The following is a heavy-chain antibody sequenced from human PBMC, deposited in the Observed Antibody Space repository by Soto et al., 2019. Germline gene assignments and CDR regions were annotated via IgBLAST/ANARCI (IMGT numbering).Heavy chain of an antibody. CDR2: IYHSGST. D-gene: IGHD6-19*01. CDR1: GGSISSSNW. Sequence: SETLSLTCAVSGGSISSSNWWSWVRQPPGKGLEWIGEIYHSGSTNYNPPLKSRVTISVDKSKNQFSLKLSSVTAADTAVYYCARVPEEVAVAGTWWFDPWGQGTLVTVSS. CDR3: ARVPEEVAVAGTWWFDP. V-gene: IGHV4-4*02. J-gene: IGHJ5*02.